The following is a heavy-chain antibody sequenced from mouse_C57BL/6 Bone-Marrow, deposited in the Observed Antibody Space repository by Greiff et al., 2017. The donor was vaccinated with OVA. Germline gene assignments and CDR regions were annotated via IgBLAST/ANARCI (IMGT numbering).Heavy chain of an antibody. J-gene: IGHJ3*01. D-gene: IGHD3-2*02. CDR3: GRRTAQATWFAY. Sequence: QVQLKESGPGLVAPSQSLSITCTVSGFSLTSYDISWVRQPPGKGLEWLGVIWTGGGTNNNSALKSRLSISTVNSKSKVVLKMISLQTDDTAGYYCGRRTAQATWFAYWGQGTLVTVSA. V-gene: IGHV2-9-1*01. CDR2: IWTGGGT. CDR1: GFSLTSYD.